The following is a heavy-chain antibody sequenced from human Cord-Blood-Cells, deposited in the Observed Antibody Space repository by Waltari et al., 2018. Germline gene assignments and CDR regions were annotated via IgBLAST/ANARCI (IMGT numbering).Heavy chain of an antibody. CDR2: ISSSSSYI. V-gene: IGHV3-21*01. D-gene: IGHD2-15*01. CDR3: ARASDCSGGSCVDY. Sequence: EVQLVESGGGLVKPGGSLRLSCAASGFTFSSYSMNWVRQAPGQGLDWVSSISSSSSYIYYADSVKGRFTISRDNAKNSLYLQMNSLRAEDTAVYYCARASDCSGGSCVDYWGQGTLVTVSS. CDR1: GFTFSSYS. J-gene: IGHJ4*02.